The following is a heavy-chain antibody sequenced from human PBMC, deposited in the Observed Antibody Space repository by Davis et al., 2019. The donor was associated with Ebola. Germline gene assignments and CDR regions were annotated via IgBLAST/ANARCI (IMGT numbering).Heavy chain of an antibody. D-gene: IGHD5-12*01. Sequence: GGSLRLSCAASGSTLSSYWMHWVRQAPGKGLEWVSSISSYSTYIYYADSVEGRFTVSRDNARNSLYLQMNNLRAEDTAVYYCARSRGFDPDYWGQGTLVTVSS. J-gene: IGHJ4*02. CDR1: GSTLSSYW. V-gene: IGHV3-21*01. CDR3: ARSRGFDPDY. CDR2: ISSYSTYI.